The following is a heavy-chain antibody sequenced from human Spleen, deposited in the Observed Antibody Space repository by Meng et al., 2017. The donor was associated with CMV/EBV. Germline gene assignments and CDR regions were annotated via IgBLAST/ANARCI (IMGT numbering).Heavy chain of an antibody. D-gene: IGHD3-3*01. J-gene: IGHJ4*02. CDR2: ISAYNGKA. CDR1: GYSFASHT. V-gene: IGHV1-18*01. CDR3: TRVYDFWKPNFDH. Sequence: KASGYSFASHTVNWGRQAPGQGLEWLGWISAYNGKANYAQRFRDRVTMTADTSTNTAYMELRNLRSDDTAVYYCTRVYDFWKPNFDHWGQGTLVTVSS.